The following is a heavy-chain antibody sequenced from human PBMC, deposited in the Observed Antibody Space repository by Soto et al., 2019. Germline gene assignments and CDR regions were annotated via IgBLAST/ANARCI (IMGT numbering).Heavy chain of an antibody. J-gene: IGHJ4*02. V-gene: IGHV1-69*01. CDR3: ARARGYSGYFPAAAGSYYFDY. Sequence: QVQLVQSGAEVKKPGSSVKVSCKASGGTFSSYAISWVRQAPGQGLEWMGGIIPIFGTANYAQKFQGRVTITADESTSTAYMELSSLRSEDTAVYYCARARGYSGYFPAAAGSYYFDYWGQGTLVTVSS. CDR2: IIPIFGTA. D-gene: IGHD5-12*01. CDR1: GGTFSSYA.